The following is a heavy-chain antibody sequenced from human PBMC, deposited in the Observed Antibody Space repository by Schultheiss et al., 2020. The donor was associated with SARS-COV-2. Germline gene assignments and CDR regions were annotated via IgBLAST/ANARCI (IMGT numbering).Heavy chain of an antibody. J-gene: IGHJ6*02. Sequence: SVKVSCKASGGTFSSYAISWVRQAPGQGLEWMGGIIPIFGTANYAQKFQGRVTMTRNTSISTAYMELSSLRSEDTAVYYCAASPVVATIPYYYYGMDVWGQGTTVTVSS. CDR2: IIPIFGTA. CDR1: GGTFSSYA. D-gene: IGHD5-12*01. V-gene: IGHV1-69*05. CDR3: AASPVVATIPYYYYGMDV.